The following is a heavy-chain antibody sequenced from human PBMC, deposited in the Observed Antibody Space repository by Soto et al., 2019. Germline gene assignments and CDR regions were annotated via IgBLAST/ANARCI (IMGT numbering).Heavy chain of an antibody. CDR3: ARELQGLYYFDY. V-gene: IGHV1-3*01. CDR2: INAGNGNT. CDR1: EYTFTSYA. J-gene: IGHJ4*02. Sequence: GASVKVSCKASEYTFTSYAMHWVRQAPGQSLEWMGWINAGNGNTKYSQKFQGRVTITRDTSASTAYMELGSLRSEDTAVYYCARELQGLYYFDYWGLGTLVTVSS. D-gene: IGHD4-4*01.